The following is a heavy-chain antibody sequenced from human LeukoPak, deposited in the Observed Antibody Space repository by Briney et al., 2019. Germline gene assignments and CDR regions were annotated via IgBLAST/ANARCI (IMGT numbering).Heavy chain of an antibody. J-gene: IGHJ3*02. CDR3: AKMLLNYYDTSGGAFDI. Sequence: GGSLRLSCAASGFTFSNYAMHCVRHAPGKWREWVSAVSGRGVSTYYADSVKGRFTISRDNYNNTLYLQMHSLRDEDTAVYYCAKMLLNYYDTSGGAFDIWGQGTMVTVSS. CDR1: GFTFSNYA. CDR2: VSGRGVST. V-gene: IGHV3-23*01. D-gene: IGHD3-22*01.